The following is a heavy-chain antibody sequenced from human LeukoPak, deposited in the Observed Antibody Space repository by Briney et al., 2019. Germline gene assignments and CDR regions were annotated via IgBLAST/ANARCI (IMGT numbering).Heavy chain of an antibody. CDR2: ISWNSGSI. Sequence: GGSLRLSCAASGFTFDDYAMHWVRQAPGKGLEWVSGISWNSGSIGYADSVKGRFTISRDNAKNSLYLQMNSLRAEDTALYYCAKDTSEGYYDSSGYFGSGPHFDYWGQGTLITVSS. CDR3: AKDTSEGYYDSSGYFGSGPHFDY. V-gene: IGHV3-9*01. CDR1: GFTFDDYA. D-gene: IGHD3-22*01. J-gene: IGHJ4*02.